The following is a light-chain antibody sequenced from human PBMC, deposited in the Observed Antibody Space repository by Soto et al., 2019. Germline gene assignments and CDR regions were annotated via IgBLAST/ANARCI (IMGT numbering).Light chain of an antibody. CDR1: SGSLSSRYY. CDR3: VLYMKGDIRV. J-gene: IGLJ2*01. CDR2: SGD. Sequence: QTVVTQEASLSVSPGGTVTLTCGLTSGSLSSRYYPSWYRQDPGQTPRTLIYSGDIRSSGVPDRFSSSILGSKAALTITGAQADDESVYYCVLYMKGDIRVFGGGTKLTVL. V-gene: IGLV8-61*01.